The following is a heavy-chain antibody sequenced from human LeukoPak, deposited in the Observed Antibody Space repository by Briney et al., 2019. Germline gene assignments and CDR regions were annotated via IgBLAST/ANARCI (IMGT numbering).Heavy chain of an antibody. D-gene: IGHD3-10*01. CDR1: GFTFSDYA. J-gene: IGHJ4*02. V-gene: IGHV3-23*01. CDR3: AKSSNYYGSGSYLDY. Sequence: GGSLRLSCAASGFTFSDYAMSWIRQAPGKGQEWVSAISGSGGSTYYADSVKGRFTISRDNSKNTLYLQMNSLRAEDTAVYYCAKSSNYYGSGSYLDYRGQGTLVTVSS. CDR2: ISGSGGST.